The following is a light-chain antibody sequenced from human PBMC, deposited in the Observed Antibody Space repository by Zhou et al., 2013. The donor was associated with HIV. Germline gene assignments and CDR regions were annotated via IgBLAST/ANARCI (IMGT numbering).Light chain of an antibody. Sequence: TQSPSLLSASVGDRVTITCRASRGISSRLAWYQQKPGQAPRLLIYGASRRAPAIPRRFSGSGSGTDFTLTITRLEPDDFALYYCQQYVGSPTFGPGTQVEVK. CDR3: QQYVGSPT. CDR2: GAS. J-gene: IGKJ3*01. V-gene: IGKV3-20*01. CDR1: RGISSR.